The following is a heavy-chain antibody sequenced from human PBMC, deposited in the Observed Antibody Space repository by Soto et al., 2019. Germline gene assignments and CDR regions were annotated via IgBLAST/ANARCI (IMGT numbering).Heavy chain of an antibody. CDR2: IYYSGST. CDR3: AKSRLEQYFFDY. CDR1: GGSISRGGYY. Sequence: QVQLPESGPGLVKPSQTLSLTCTVSGGSISRGGYYWSWIRQHPGKGLEWIGYIYYSGSTYYNPSLKSRVTISVDTSKNQFSVKLSSVTAADTAVYFCAKSRLEQYFFDYWGQGTLVTVSS. V-gene: IGHV4-31*03. D-gene: IGHD6-19*01. J-gene: IGHJ4*02.